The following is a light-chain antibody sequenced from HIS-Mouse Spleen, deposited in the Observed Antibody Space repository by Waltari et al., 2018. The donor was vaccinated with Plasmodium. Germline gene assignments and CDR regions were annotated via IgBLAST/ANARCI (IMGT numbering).Light chain of an antibody. Sequence: QSALTQPAPGSGSPGQSITISCTGTSSDVGSYTLVPWYQQHPGKAPKLMIYEGSKRPSGLSNRCSGSKSGNTASLTISGLQAEDEADYYCCSYAGSSTYVFGTGTKVTVL. CDR3: CSYAGSSTYV. CDR2: EGS. J-gene: IGLJ1*01. V-gene: IGLV2-23*01. CDR1: SSDVGSYTL.